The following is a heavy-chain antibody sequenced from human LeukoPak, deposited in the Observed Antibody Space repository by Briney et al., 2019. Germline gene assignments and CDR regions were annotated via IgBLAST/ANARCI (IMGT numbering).Heavy chain of an antibody. CDR3: TTDISPVDIFDY. V-gene: IGHV3-7*01. D-gene: IGHD5-12*01. CDR1: GFTFSSYW. CDR2: IKKTGSET. J-gene: IGHJ4*02. Sequence: GESLRLTCAASGFTFSSYWMNWARQAPGKGLEWVAYIKKTGSETYYVDSVKGRFTITRDNTRNSLFLQMYSLRAEDTAVYYCTTDISPVDIFDYWGQGTLVTVSS.